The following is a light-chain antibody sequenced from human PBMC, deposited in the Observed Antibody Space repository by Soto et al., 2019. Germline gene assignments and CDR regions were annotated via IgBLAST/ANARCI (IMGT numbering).Light chain of an antibody. CDR3: SQVTLLWG. Sequence: DIVMNQTPLFSPVTLGQPASISCRSSPSIVHSDGNTYLSWLHQRPGQRPRLLIYKISNRFSGVPDRFSGSGAGTEFTLEISRVEAEDVVVYYCSQVTLLWGVDQGTKVEIK. CDR2: KIS. CDR1: PSIVHSDGNTY. J-gene: IGKJ1*01. V-gene: IGKV2-24*01.